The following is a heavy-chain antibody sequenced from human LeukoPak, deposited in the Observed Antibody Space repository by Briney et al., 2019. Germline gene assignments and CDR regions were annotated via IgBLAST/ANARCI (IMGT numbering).Heavy chain of an antibody. V-gene: IGHV4-34*01. D-gene: IGHD1-26*01. CDR1: GESLSKYY. CDR2: INHRGST. CDR3: ASSVGSTDY. Sequence: SETLSLTCAVYGESLSKYYWTWIGQSPGKGLEWIGEINHRGSTNHNPSLKSRVTLSVDTSKHQFSLKLTSVTAADAAVYYCASSVGSTDYWGQGTLVTVSS. J-gene: IGHJ4*02.